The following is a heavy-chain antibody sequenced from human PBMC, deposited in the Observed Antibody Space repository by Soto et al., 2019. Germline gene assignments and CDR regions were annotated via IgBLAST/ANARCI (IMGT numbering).Heavy chain of an antibody. CDR2: SSSSGGGT. D-gene: IGHD1-7*01. CDR3: ARDDRVTGTTDY. CDR1: GFTFSNIA. Sequence: GSLRLSCTASGFTFSNIAMSWVRQAPGKGLEWVSTSSSSGGGTYYADSVKGSFTISRDNSKNTLYLQMGSLRAEDMAVYYCARDDRVTGTTDYWGQGTLVTVSS. J-gene: IGHJ4*02. V-gene: IGHV3-23*01.